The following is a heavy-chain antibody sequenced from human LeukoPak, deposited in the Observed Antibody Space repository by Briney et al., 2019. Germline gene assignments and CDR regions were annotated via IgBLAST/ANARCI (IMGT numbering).Heavy chain of an antibody. CDR3: AKRAYDFWSGVSYNWFDP. Sequence: PGGSLRLSYAASGFIFTDYGFRWVRQAPGKGLEWVAFIRYDGSNKYYADSVKGRFTISRDNSKNTLYLQMNSLRAEDTAVYYCAKRAYDFWSGVSYNWFDPWGQGTLVTVSS. CDR1: GFIFTDYG. CDR2: IRYDGSNK. J-gene: IGHJ5*02. D-gene: IGHD3-3*01. V-gene: IGHV3-30*02.